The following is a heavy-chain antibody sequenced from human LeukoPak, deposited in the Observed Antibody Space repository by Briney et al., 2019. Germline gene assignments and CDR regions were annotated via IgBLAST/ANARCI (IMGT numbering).Heavy chain of an antibody. V-gene: IGHV4-38-2*01. Sequence: KSSETLSLTCAVSGYSISRGYYWGWMRQPPGKGLEWIGSMHHSGSAFYNSSLRSRITISVDTSKNQFSLKLSSLTAADTAVYYCAAENLDTAMARLPYWGQGILVTVSS. J-gene: IGHJ4*02. CDR1: GYSISRGYY. D-gene: IGHD5-18*01. CDR3: AAENLDTAMARLPY. CDR2: MHHSGSA.